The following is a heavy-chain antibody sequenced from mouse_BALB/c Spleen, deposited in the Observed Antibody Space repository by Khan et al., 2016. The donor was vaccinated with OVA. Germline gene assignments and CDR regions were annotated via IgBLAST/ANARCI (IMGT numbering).Heavy chain of an antibody. CDR1: GYSFTTYY. D-gene: IGHD2-2*01. CDR2: IDPFSGDT. Sequence: VQLKQSGPELMKPGTSVKISCKASGYSFTTYYIHWVMQSHGKSLEWIGYIDPFSGDTTFNQKFKGEATLTVDKSSSTAYIHLSNLTSEDSAIYYCTRHGYVAWFTYWGQGTLVTVSA. CDR3: TRHGYVAWFTY. V-gene: IGHV1S135*01. J-gene: IGHJ3*01.